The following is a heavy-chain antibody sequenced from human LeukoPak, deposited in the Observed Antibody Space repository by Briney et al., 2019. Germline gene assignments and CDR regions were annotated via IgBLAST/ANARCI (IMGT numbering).Heavy chain of an antibody. D-gene: IGHD6-19*01. V-gene: IGHV3-30*03. CDR1: GFTFSSYG. Sequence: GRSLRLSCAASGFTFSSYGMHWVRQAPGKGLEWVAVISYDGSNKYYADSVKGRFTISRDNANNFLYLQMNSLRAEDTALYYCARAYKDRSLAGKKEFFQHWGQGSLVTVSS. CDR2: ISYDGSNK. J-gene: IGHJ1*01. CDR3: ARAYKDRSLAGKKEFFQH.